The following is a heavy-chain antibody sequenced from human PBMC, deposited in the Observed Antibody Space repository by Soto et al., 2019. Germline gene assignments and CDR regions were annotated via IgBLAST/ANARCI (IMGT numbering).Heavy chain of an antibody. CDR3: AKSVYNWNDGFFDY. D-gene: IGHD1-1*01. CDR1: GYTFTSYA. V-gene: IGHV1-3*01. Sequence: ASVKVSCKASGYTFTSYAMHWVRQAPGQRLEWMGWINAGNGNTKYYADSVKGRFTISRDSSENTLYLQMNSLRAEDTAVYYCAKSVYNWNDGFFDYWGQGTLVNVSS. J-gene: IGHJ4*02. CDR2: INAGNGNT.